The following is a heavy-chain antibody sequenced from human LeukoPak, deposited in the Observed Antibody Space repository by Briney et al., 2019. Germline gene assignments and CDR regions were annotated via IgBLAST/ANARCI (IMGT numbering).Heavy chain of an antibody. V-gene: IGHV4-39*01. CDR3: ATLRTLGAPRPLDN. CDR1: GGSIIDSNYY. Sequence: SETLSLTCTVSGGSIIDSNYYWGWVRHPPGEGLEWIAIIYYSGSTYYNPSLKTRVTISVDTSKNQFSLNLNSVTAADTAVYYCATLRTLGAPRPLDNWGQGTLVTVCS. D-gene: IGHD1-26*01. J-gene: IGHJ4*02. CDR2: IYYSGST.